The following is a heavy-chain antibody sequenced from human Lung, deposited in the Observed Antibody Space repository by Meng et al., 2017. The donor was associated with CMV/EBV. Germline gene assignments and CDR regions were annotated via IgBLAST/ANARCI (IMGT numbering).Heavy chain of an antibody. CDR3: TTGAGTMIVVYDY. D-gene: IGHD3-22*01. CDR1: GFTFSNAW. V-gene: IGHV3-15*01. J-gene: IGHJ4*02. Sequence: GGSXRLXXAASGFTFSNAWMSWVRQAPGKGLEWVGRIKSKTDGGTTDYAAPVKGRFTISRDDSKNTLYLQMNSLKTEDTAVYYCTTGAGTMIVVYDYWGQGTLVTVSS. CDR2: IKSKTDGGTT.